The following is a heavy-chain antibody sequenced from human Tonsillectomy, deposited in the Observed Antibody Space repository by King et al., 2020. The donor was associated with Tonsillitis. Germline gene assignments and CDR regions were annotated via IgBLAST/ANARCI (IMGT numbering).Heavy chain of an antibody. D-gene: IGHD1-1*01. Sequence: QLVQSGGGVVQPGRSLRLSCAASGFTFSSYGMHWVRQAPGKGLEWVAGTSYDGSNNYYADSVKGRFTISRDNSKNTLYLQMNSLSAEDTAVYYCAREERVWRTPYFDSWGQGTLVTVSS. J-gene: IGHJ4*02. CDR2: TSYDGSNN. CDR1: GFTFSSYG. CDR3: AREERVWRTPYFDS. V-gene: IGHV3-30*03.